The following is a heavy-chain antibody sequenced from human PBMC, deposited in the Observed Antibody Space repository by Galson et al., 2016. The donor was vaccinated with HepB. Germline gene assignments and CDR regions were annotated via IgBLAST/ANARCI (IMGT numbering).Heavy chain of an antibody. Sequence: SVKVSCKASGYTFTGFYLHWVRQAPGQGLEWMGWINTNTGGTYSAKRFQGRVTMTRNTSISPVYMDLSSLTSDDTAVYYCIRVGGGYPYWGQGTLVTVSS. CDR3: IRVGGGYPY. V-gene: IGHV1-2*02. D-gene: IGHD1-26*01. CDR1: GYTFTGFY. J-gene: IGHJ4*02. CDR2: INTNTGGT.